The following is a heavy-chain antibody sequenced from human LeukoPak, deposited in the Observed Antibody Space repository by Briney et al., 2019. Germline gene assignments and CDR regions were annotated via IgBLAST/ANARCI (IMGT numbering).Heavy chain of an antibody. J-gene: IGHJ4*02. CDR1: GFTFSGSA. CDR2: IRSKTNSYAT. CDR3: TKKAKAHGDRYCSGGRCLQSNPFFDY. Sequence: PGGSLRLSCAASGFTFSGSAMHWVRQASGKGLEWVGRIRSKTNSYATSYAASVKGRFALSRDDSKNTAYLQMNSLRAEDTAVYYCTKKAKAHGDRYCSGGRCLQSNPFFDYWGQGTLVTVSS. V-gene: IGHV3-73*01. D-gene: IGHD2-15*01.